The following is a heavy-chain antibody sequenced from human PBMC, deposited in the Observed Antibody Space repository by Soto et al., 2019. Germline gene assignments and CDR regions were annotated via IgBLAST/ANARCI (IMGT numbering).Heavy chain of an antibody. J-gene: IGHJ4*02. CDR2: IAQDGSQT. CDR3: APMRRGSPDDY. Sequence: EAQLVESGGGLVQPGGSLRLSCAASGFAFTTYWMGWVRQAPGRGLECLANIAQDGSQTYYVDSVKGRFTISRDNAKNSLYLQMNSLRDEDTAVYYCAPMRRGSPDDYWGLGTLVTVSS. D-gene: IGHD2-2*01. CDR1: GFAFTTYW. V-gene: IGHV3-7*01.